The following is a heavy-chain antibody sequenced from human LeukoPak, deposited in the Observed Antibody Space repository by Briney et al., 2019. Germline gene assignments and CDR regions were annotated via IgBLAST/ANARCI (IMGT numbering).Heavy chain of an antibody. CDR3: TTLTPDYGDDSVP. J-gene: IGHJ5*02. CDR1: GFTFSNAW. CDR2: IKSKTDGGTT. V-gene: IGHV3-15*07. D-gene: IGHD4-17*01. Sequence: PGGSLRLSCAASGFTFSNAWMNWVRQAPGKGLEWVGRIKSKTDGGTTDYAAPVKGRFTISRDDSKNTLYLQMNSLKTEDTAVYYCTTLTPDYGDDSVPWGQGTLVTVSS.